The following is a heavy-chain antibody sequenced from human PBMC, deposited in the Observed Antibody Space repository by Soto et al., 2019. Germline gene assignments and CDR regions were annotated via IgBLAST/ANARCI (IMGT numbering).Heavy chain of an antibody. CDR3: ARVLGFYSNYLHHDY. J-gene: IGHJ4*02. CDR1: GFTFSSYW. D-gene: IGHD4-4*01. V-gene: IGHV3-7*01. Sequence: GGSLRLSCAASGFTFSSYWMSWVRQAPGKGLEWVANIKQDGSEKYYVDSVKGRFTISRDNAKNSLYLQMNSLRAEDTAVYYCARVLGFYSNYLHHDYWGQGTLVTVSS. CDR2: IKQDGSEK.